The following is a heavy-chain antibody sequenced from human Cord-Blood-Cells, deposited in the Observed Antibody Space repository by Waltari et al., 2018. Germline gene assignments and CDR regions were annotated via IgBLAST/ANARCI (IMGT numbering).Heavy chain of an antibody. D-gene: IGHD7-27*01. CDR1: GYTFTSYG. Sequence: GAEVKKPGASVTVSCKASGYTFTSYGISWVRQAPGQGLEWMGWISAYNGNTNYAQKLQGRVTMTTDTSTSTAYMELRSLRSDDTAVYYCARDSRRWGTDDAFDIWGQGTMVTVSS. V-gene: IGHV1-18*04. CDR3: ARDSRRWGTDDAFDI. CDR2: ISAYNGNT. J-gene: IGHJ3*02.